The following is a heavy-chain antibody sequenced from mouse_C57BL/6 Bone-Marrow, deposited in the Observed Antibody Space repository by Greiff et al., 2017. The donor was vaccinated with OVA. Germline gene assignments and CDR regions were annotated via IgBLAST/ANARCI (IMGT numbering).Heavy chain of an antibody. CDR3: AREGNYAMDY. V-gene: IGHV1-81*01. CDR1: GYTFTSYG. CDR2: IYPRSGNT. J-gene: IGHJ4*01. Sequence: QVQLQQSGAELARPGASVKLSCKASGYTFTSYGISWVKQRPGQGLEWIGEIYPRSGNTYYNEKFKGKATLTADKSSSTAYMELRSLTSEDSAVYFCAREGNYAMDYWGQGTSVTVSS.